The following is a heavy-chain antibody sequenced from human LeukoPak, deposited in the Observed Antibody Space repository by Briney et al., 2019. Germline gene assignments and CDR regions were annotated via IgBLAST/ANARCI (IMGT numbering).Heavy chain of an antibody. CDR3: ARDVGGWFDP. CDR1: GFTFSSYG. V-gene: IGHV3-23*01. D-gene: IGHD3-16*01. CDR2: ISGSGGST. J-gene: IGHJ5*02. Sequence: GGTLRLSCAASGFTFSSYGMSWVRQAPGKGLEWVSAISGSGGSTYYADSVKGRFTISRDNSKNTLYLQMNSLRAEDTAVYYCARDVGGWFDPWGQGTLVTVSS.